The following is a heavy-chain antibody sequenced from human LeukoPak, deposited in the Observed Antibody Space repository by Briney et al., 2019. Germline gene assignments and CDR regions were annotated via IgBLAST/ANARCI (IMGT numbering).Heavy chain of an antibody. J-gene: IGHJ4*02. CDR1: GFTFSSYA. CDR3: ARSVPLTYYYDSSGYYRISPFDY. CDR2: ISSSSSYI. V-gene: IGHV3-21*01. D-gene: IGHD3-22*01. Sequence: PGGSLRLSCAASGFTFSSYAMHWVRQAPGKGLEWVSSISSSSSYIYYADSVKGRFTISRDNAKNSLYLQMNSLRAEDTAVYYCARSVPLTYYYDSSGYYRISPFDYWGQGTLVTVSS.